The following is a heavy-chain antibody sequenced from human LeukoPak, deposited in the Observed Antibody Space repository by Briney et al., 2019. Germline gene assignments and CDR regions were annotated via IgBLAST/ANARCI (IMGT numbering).Heavy chain of an antibody. CDR1: GGSFSGYY. D-gene: IGHD1-1*01. CDR3: ARTTGYYYMDV. J-gene: IGHJ6*03. V-gene: IGHV4-59*01. CDR2: IYYSGST. Sequence: SETLSLTCAVYGGSFSGYYWSWIRQPPGKGLEWIGYIYYSGSTNYNPSLKSRVTISVDTSKNQFSLKLSSVTAADTAVYYCARTTGYYYMDVWGKGTTVTISS.